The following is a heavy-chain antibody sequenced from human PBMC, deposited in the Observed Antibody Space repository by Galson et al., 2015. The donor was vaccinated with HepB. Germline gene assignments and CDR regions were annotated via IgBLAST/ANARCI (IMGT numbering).Heavy chain of an antibody. J-gene: IGHJ6*02. CDR3: AKDQGPPTGKTGYSSGWYPPFNYYYYGMDV. V-gene: IGHV3-30*18. D-gene: IGHD6-19*01. Sequence: SLRLSCAASGFTFSSYGMHWVRQAPGKGLEWVAVISYDGSNKYYADSVKGRFTISRDNSKNTLYLQMNSLRAEDTAVYYCAKDQGPPTGKTGYSSGWYPPFNYYYYGMDVWGQGTTVTVSS. CDR1: GFTFSSYG. CDR2: ISYDGSNK.